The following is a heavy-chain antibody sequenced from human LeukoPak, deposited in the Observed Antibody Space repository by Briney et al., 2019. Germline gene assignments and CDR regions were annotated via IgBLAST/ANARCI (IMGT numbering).Heavy chain of an antibody. J-gene: IGHJ3*02. CDR2: LYYSGST. D-gene: IGHD6-13*01. Sequence: PSETLSLTCTVSGVSISNYYWSWIRQPPGKALEWIGYLYYSGSTNYNPSLKSRVTISVDTSKNQFSLKLSSVTAADTAVYYCAREALAAADSDAFDIWGQGTMVTVSS. V-gene: IGHV4-59*12. CDR3: AREALAAADSDAFDI. CDR1: GVSISNYY.